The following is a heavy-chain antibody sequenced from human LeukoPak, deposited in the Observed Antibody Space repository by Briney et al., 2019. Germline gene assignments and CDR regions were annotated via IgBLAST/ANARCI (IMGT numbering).Heavy chain of an antibody. CDR3: ARDLKRLDY. J-gene: IGHJ4*02. CDR2: IGSSSSYI. CDR1: GFTFSSYS. V-gene: IGHV3-21*01. Sequence: PGGSLRLSCAASGFTFSSYSMNWVRQAPGKGLEWVSSIGSSSSYIYYADSVKGRFTISRDNAKNSLYLQMNSLRAEDTAVYYCARDLKRLDYWGQGTLVTVSS.